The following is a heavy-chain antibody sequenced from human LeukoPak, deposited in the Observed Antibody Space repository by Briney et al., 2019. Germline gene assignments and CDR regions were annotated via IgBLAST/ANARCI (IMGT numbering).Heavy chain of an antibody. D-gene: IGHD6-6*01. CDR2: IKQDGSEK. J-gene: IGHJ5*02. CDR3: AREWSVATRPGWGWFDP. CDR1: GFTFSTFW. Sequence: GGSLRLSCAASGFTFSTFWMTWVRQAPGKGLEWVANIKQDGSEKYYVDSVKGRFTVSRDNAKNSLYLQMNSLRAEDTAVYYCAREWSVATRPGWGWFDPWGQGTLVTVSS. V-gene: IGHV3-7*01.